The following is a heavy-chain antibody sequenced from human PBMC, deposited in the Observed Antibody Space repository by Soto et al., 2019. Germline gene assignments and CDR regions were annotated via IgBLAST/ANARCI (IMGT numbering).Heavy chain of an antibody. J-gene: IGHJ4*02. CDR3: AKRGVDTFGLSY. Sequence: EVQLVESGGGLVQPGGSLRLSCPVSGFTFSSFWMHWVRQAPGEGLVWVSRINTDGSSTSYADSVKGRFTISRDNAKNTRYLQMNSLRVEDTAMYYCAKRGVDTFGLSYWGQGTLVTVSS. D-gene: IGHD3-10*01. CDR2: INTDGSST. CDR1: GFTFSSFW. V-gene: IGHV3-74*01.